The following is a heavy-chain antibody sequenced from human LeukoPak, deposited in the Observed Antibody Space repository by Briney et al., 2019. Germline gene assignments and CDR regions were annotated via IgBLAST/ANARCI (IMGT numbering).Heavy chain of an antibody. V-gene: IGHV3-66*01. CDR3: ARDPPPMTTVPKSSGY. J-gene: IGHJ4*02. D-gene: IGHD4-17*01. Sequence: GGSLRLSCAASGFTVSSNYMSWVRQAPGKGLEWVSVIYSGGSTYYADSVKGRFTISRDNSKNTLYLQMNSPRDEDTAVYYCARDPPPMTTVPKSSGYWGQGTLVTVSS. CDR2: IYSGGST. CDR1: GFTVSSNY.